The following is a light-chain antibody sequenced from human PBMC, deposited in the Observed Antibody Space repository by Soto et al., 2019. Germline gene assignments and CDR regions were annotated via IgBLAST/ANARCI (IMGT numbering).Light chain of an antibody. J-gene: IGKJ2*01. Sequence: EIVLTQSPGTLSLSPGERATLSCRASQSVSSISLAWYQQTPGQAPRLLIYGASSRATGIPDRFSGSGSGTDFTLTISRLEPEDFAVYYCQQSGSSRTFGQGTKLEIK. CDR2: GAS. V-gene: IGKV3-20*01. CDR3: QQSGSSRT. CDR1: QSVSSIS.